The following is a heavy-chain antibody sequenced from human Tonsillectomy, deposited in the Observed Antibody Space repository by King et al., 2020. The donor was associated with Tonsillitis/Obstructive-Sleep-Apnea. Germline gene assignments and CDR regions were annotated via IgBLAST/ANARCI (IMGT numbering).Heavy chain of an antibody. J-gene: IGHJ5*02. CDR1: GFTFSSYG. CDR2: IWYDGSNK. Sequence: VQLVESGGGVVQPGRSLRLSCVASGFTFSSYGMHWVRQAPGKGLEWVAVIWYDGSNKYYADSVKGRFTISRDNSKNTLYLQMNSLRAEDTAVYYCAREPRSCESTSCYGWFDPWGQGTLVTVSS. CDR3: AREPRSCESTSCYGWFDP. V-gene: IGHV3-33*01. D-gene: IGHD2-2*01.